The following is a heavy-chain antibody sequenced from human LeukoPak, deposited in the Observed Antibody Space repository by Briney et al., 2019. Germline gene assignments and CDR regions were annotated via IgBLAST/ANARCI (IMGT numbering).Heavy chain of an antibody. J-gene: IGHJ5*02. CDR2: IYHSGST. CDR3: AREGDGYNYWFDP. Sequence: SETLSLTCTVSGYSISSGYYWGWIRQPPVKGLEWIGSIYHSGSTYYNPSLKSRVTISVDTSKNQFSLKLSSVTAADTAVYYCAREGDGYNYWFDPWGQGTLVAVSS. D-gene: IGHD5-24*01. CDR1: GYSISSGYY. V-gene: IGHV4-38-2*02.